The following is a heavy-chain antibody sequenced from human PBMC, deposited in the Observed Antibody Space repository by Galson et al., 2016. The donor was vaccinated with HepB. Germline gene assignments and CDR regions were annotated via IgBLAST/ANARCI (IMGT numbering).Heavy chain of an antibody. J-gene: IGHJ6*02. CDR1: GGSISRFY. CDR3: AKHMMVTSNYFYYGMGV. D-gene: IGHD2-21*02. Sequence: SETLSLTCTVSGGSISRFYWSWIRQPPGKGLEWIGYIYYSGRTNYNPSLESRLTISVDTSKNQFSLKLSSVTAADTAVYFCAKHMMVTSNYFYYGMGVWGQGTTVTVSS. CDR2: IYYSGRT. V-gene: IGHV4-59*08.